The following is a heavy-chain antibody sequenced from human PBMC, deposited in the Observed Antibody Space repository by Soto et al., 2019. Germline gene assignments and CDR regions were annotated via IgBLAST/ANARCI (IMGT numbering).Heavy chain of an antibody. V-gene: IGHV3-23*01. CDR3: ATSSGCSGGFCY. CDR1: GFSFSSNA. D-gene: IGHD2-15*01. J-gene: IGHJ4*02. CDR2: ISGSGGST. Sequence: QPGGSLRLSCAASGFSFSSNAMSWVRQTPGKGLEWVSAISGSGGSTYYAGSVTGRFTISRDNSRDTLFLQINTLRAEDTAVYYCATSSGCSGGFCYWGQGALVTVSS.